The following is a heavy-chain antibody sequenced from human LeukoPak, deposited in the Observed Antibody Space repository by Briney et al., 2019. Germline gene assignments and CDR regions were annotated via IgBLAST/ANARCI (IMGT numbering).Heavy chain of an antibody. CDR2: MNPNSGNT. V-gene: IGHV1-8*01. J-gene: IGHJ4*02. Sequence: EASVKVSCKASGYTFTSYDINWVRQATGQGLEWMGWMNPNSGNTGYAQKSQGRVTMTRNTSISTAYMELSSLRSEDTAVYYCARAKSRSLDYWGQGTLVTVSS. CDR1: GYTFTSYD. CDR3: ARAKSRSLDY.